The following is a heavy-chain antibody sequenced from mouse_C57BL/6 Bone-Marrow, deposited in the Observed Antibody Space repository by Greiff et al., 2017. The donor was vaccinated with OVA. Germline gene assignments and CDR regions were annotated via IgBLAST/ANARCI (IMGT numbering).Heavy chain of an antibody. Sequence: EVKLQESGGGLVQPGGSMKLSCAASGFTFSDAWMDWVRQSPEKGLEWVAEIRNKANNHATYYAESVKGRFTISRDDSKSSVYLQMNSVRAEDTGIYYCTGITTVVRYYFDYWGQGTTLTVSS. CDR2: IRNKANNHAT. CDR1: GFTFSDAW. D-gene: IGHD1-1*01. V-gene: IGHV6-6*01. J-gene: IGHJ2*01. CDR3: TGITTVVRYYFDY.